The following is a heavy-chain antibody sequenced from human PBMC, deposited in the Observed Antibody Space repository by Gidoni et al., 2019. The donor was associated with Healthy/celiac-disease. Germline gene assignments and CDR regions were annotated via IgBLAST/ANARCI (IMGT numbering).Heavy chain of an antibody. CDR3: ARDRGELYCSGGSCYGMDV. CDR2: IIPIFGTA. CDR1: GGTFSSYA. D-gene: IGHD2-15*01. V-gene: IGHV1-69*01. Sequence: QVQLVQSGAEVKKPGSSVKVSCKASGGTFSSYAIRWVRQAPGQGLEWMGGIIPIFGTANYAQKFQGRVTITADESTSTAYMELSSLRSEDTAVYYCARDRGELYCSGGSCYGMDVWGQGTTVTVSS. J-gene: IGHJ6*02.